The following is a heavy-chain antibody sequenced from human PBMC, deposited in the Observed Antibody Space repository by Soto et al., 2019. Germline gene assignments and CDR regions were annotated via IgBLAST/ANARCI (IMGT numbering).Heavy chain of an antibody. CDR3: AREDILGVRSFDY. D-gene: IGHD3-9*01. Sequence: GGSLRLSCAASGFTFSGYSVNWVREAPGKGLEWVSYISSGSKTIYYAESVKGRFTVSRDNARNSQYLQMNSLRDEDTAVYYCAREDILGVRSFDYWGQGTLVTVSS. V-gene: IGHV3-48*02. CDR1: GFTFSGYS. J-gene: IGHJ4*02. CDR2: ISSGSKTI.